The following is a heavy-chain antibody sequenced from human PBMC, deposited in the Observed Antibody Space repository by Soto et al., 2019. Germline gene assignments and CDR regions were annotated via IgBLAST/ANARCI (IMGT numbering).Heavy chain of an antibody. CDR2: ISYDGSYK. CDR1: GFTFSSYG. J-gene: IGHJ5*02. CDR3: AGSYVHNWFDP. V-gene: IGHV3-30*03. Sequence: GSLRLSCAASGFTFSSYGMHWVRQAPGKGLEWVALISYDGSYKYYADPVKGRFTISRDNSKNTLYLQMNSLRAEDTAVYYCAGSYVHNWFDPWGQGTLVTVYS. D-gene: IGHD3-16*01.